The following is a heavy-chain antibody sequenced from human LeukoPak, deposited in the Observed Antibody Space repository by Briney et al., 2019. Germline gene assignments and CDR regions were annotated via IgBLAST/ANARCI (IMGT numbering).Heavy chain of an antibody. CDR2: IYYSGST. D-gene: IGHD3-10*01. Sequence: SETLSLTCAVYGGSISSYYWSWIRQPPGKGLEWIGYIYYSGSTNYNPSLKSRVTISVDTSKNQFSLKLSSVTAADTAVYYCARVRRRYSKNYYGSGSELPDYFDYWGQGTLVTVSS. J-gene: IGHJ4*02. V-gene: IGHV4-59*01. CDR3: ARVRRRYSKNYYGSGSELPDYFDY. CDR1: GGSISSYY.